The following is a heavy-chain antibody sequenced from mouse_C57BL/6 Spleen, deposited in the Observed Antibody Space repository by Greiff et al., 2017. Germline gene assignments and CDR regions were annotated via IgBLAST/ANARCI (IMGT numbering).Heavy chain of an antibody. CDR3: AREVVAGDY. V-gene: IGHV1-66*01. D-gene: IGHD1-1*01. Sequence: QVQLQQSGPELVKPGASVKISCKASGYSFTSYYIHWVQQRPGQGLEWIGWIYPGSGNTKYNEKFKGKATLTADTSSSTAYMQLSSLTSEDAAVYYCAREVVAGDYWGQGTTLTVSS. CDR2: IYPGSGNT. J-gene: IGHJ2*01. CDR1: GYSFTSYY.